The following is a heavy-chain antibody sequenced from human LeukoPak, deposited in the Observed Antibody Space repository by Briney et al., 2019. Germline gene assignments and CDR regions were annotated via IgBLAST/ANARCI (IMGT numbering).Heavy chain of an antibody. CDR3: ARSGGRTQRLVLSFDY. CDR2: INHSGST. Sequence: PSETLSLTCTVSGGSISSYYWSWIRQPPGKGLEWIGEINHSGSTNYNPSLKSRVTISVDTSKNQFSLKLSSVTAADTAVYYCARSGGRTQRLVLSFDYWGQGTLVTVSS. V-gene: IGHV4-34*01. D-gene: IGHD6-13*01. CDR1: GGSISSYY. J-gene: IGHJ4*02.